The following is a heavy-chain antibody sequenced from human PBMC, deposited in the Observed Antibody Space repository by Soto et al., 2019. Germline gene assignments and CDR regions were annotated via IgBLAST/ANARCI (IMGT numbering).Heavy chain of an antibody. Sequence: GGSLRLSCAASGFTFSSYSMNWVRQAPGKGLEWVSYISSSSSTIYYADSVKGRFTISRDNAKNSLYLQMNSLRDEDTAVYYCARDERLRGATPFGAFDIWGQGTMVTVSS. J-gene: IGHJ3*02. CDR3: ARDERLRGATPFGAFDI. CDR2: ISSSSSTI. V-gene: IGHV3-48*02. D-gene: IGHD5-12*01. CDR1: GFTFSSYS.